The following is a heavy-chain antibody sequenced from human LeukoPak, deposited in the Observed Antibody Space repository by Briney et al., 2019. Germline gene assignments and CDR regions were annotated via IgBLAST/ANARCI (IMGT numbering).Heavy chain of an antibody. Sequence: GRSLRLSCAATGFTFSNYAIHWGRQAPGKGLEWVAFISDDGSRQHYADSVKGRFTISRDNSKNTLYLQMNSLRAEDTAVYYCAKDGLAAAGWFDYWGQGTLVTVSS. CDR2: ISDDGSRQ. CDR1: GFTFSNYA. J-gene: IGHJ4*02. CDR3: AKDGLAAAGWFDY. D-gene: IGHD6-13*01. V-gene: IGHV3-30-3*01.